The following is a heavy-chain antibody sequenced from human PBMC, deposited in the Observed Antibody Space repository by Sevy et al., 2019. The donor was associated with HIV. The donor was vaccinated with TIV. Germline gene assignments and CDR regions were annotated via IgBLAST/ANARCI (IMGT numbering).Heavy chain of an antibody. CDR3: ARVGIAAAGTQGGNYYYYYYMDV. J-gene: IGHJ6*03. Sequence: GGSLRLSCAASGFTFSSYSMNWVRQAPGKGLEWVSYISSSSSTIYYADSVKGQFTISRDNAKNSLYLQMNSLRDEDTAVYYCARVGIAAAGTQGGNYYYYYYMDVWGKGTTVTVSS. CDR2: ISSSSSTI. D-gene: IGHD6-13*01. CDR1: GFTFSSYS. V-gene: IGHV3-48*02.